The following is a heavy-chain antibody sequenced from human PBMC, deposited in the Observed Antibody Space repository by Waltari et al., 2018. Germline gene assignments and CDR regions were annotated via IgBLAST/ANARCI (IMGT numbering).Heavy chain of an antibody. CDR3: ARDTIVGAAIDY. Sequence: EVQLVESGGGLVQPGGSLRLSCAASGFTFSRYWMRWVRQAPGKGLEWVANIKQDGSEKYYVDSVKGRFTISRDNAKNSLYLQMNSLRAEDTAVYYCARDTIVGAAIDYWGQGTLVTVSS. J-gene: IGHJ4*02. V-gene: IGHV3-7*04. CDR1: GFTFSRYW. CDR2: IKQDGSEK. D-gene: IGHD1-26*01.